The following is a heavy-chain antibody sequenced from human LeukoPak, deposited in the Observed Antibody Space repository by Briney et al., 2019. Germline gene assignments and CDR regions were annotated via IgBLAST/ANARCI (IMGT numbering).Heavy chain of an antibody. V-gene: IGHV1-2*02. J-gene: IGHJ4*02. CDR3: AAVGSSSSPLFDY. CDR2: INPNSGGT. CDR1: GYTFTGYY. Sequence: ASVKVSCKASGYTFTGYYMHWERQAPGQGLEWMGWINPNSGGTNYAQKFQGRVTMTRDTSISTAYMELSRLRSDDTAVYYCAAVGSSSSPLFDYWGQGTLVTVSS. D-gene: IGHD6-13*01.